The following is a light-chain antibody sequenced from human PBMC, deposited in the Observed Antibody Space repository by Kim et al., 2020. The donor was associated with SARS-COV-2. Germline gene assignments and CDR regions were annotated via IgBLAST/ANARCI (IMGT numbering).Light chain of an antibody. CDR2: DVS. Sequence: QSALTQPASVSGSPGQSITISCTGTSSDIGSYDYVTWYQQHPGKAPKLVIYDVSKRPSGVSDRFSGSKSANTASLTISGLQAEDEADYFCSSYTRSNTWVFGGGTRLTVL. J-gene: IGLJ3*02. CDR1: SSDIGSYDY. CDR3: SSYTRSNTWV. V-gene: IGLV2-14*03.